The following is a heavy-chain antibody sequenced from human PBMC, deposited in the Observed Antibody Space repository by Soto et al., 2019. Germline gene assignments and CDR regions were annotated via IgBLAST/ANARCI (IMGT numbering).Heavy chain of an antibody. CDR3: ARDTPDTYSGSYSLYYYYGMDV. D-gene: IGHD1-26*01. V-gene: IGHV3-33*01. Sequence: SLRLSCAASGFTFSSYGMHWVRQAPGKGLEWVAVIWYDGSNKYYADSVKGRFTISRDNSKNTLYLQMNSLRAEDTAVYYCARDTPDTYSGSYSLYYYYGMDVWGQGTTVTVSS. CDR1: GFTFSSYG. CDR2: IWYDGSNK. J-gene: IGHJ6*02.